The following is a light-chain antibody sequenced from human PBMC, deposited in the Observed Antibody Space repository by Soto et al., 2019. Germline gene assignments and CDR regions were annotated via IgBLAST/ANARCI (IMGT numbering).Light chain of an antibody. Sequence: DIPMTQSPSTLSASVGDRVTITCRASQSISSWLAWYQQKPGKAPKLLIYKASSLESGVPSRFSGSGSGTEFTLTNSSLQPDDFATYYCQQYNIYWTFGQGTKVEIK. CDR1: QSISSW. V-gene: IGKV1-5*03. CDR2: KAS. CDR3: QQYNIYWT. J-gene: IGKJ1*01.